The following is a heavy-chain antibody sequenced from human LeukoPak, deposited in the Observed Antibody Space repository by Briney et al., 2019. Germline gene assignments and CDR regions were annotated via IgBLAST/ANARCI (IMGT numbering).Heavy chain of an antibody. J-gene: IGHJ4*02. V-gene: IGHV4-30-4*08. Sequence: SQTLSLTCTVSGVSIKSGDYYWGWIRQPPGKGLEWLGNIYYSGSTNYNPSLTSRVTMTVDRSKNQFSLKLSSVTAADTAVYYCAREGLLYKEGLNSIDYWGQGTLVTVSS. CDR1: GVSIKSGDYY. CDR3: AREGLLYKEGLNSIDY. D-gene: IGHD3-3*01. CDR2: IYYSGST.